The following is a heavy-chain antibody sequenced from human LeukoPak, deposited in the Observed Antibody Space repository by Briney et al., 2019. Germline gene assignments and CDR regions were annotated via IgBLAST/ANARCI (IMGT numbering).Heavy chain of an antibody. CDR2: ISYDGSNK. V-gene: IGHV3-30*04. J-gene: IGHJ4*02. D-gene: IGHD6-13*01. CDR3: ARDTGANLRYSPFDY. Sequence: GGSLRLSCAASGFTFSSYAMHWVRQAPGKGLEWVGVISYDGSNKYYADSVEGRFTISRDNSKNTLYLQMNSLRAEDTAVYYCARDTGANLRYSPFDYWGQGTLVTVSS. CDR1: GFTFSSYA.